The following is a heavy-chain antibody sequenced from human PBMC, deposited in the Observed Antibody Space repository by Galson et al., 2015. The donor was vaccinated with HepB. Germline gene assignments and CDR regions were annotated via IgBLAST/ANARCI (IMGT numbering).Heavy chain of an antibody. D-gene: IGHD3-3*01. CDR2: ISGRGGST. J-gene: IGHJ4*02. CDR3: AKARVRYDFWSGYYPGPIDY. V-gene: IGHV3-23*01. CDR1: GFTFSSYA. Sequence: SLRLSCAASGFTFSSYAMSWVRQAPGKGLEWVSAISGRGGSTYYADSVKGRFTISRDNSKNTLYLQMNSLRAEDTAVYYCAKARVRYDFWSGYYPGPIDYWGQGTLVTVSS.